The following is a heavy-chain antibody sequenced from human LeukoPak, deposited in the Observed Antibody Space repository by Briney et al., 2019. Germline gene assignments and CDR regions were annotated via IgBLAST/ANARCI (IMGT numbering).Heavy chain of an antibody. V-gene: IGHV4-4*07. D-gene: IGHD3-22*01. CDR1: GGSISSYY. CDR2: TYTSGST. J-gene: IGHJ6*02. CDR3: ARLTMIVEDYYYYGMDV. Sequence: SETLSLTCTVSGGSISSYYWSWIRQPAGKGLEWIGRTYTSGSTNYNPSLKSRVTMSVDTSKNQFSLKLSSVTAADTAVYYCARLTMIVEDYYYYGMDVWGQGTTVTVSS.